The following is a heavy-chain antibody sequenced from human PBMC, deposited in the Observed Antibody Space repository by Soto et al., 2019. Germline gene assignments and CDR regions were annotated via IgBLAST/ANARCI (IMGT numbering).Heavy chain of an antibody. D-gene: IGHD3-22*01. J-gene: IGHJ5*02. CDR3: ARDSDYYDSSGYWFDP. Sequence: GASVKVSCKASGYTFTSYGISWVRQAPGQGLEWMGWISAYNGNTNYAQKLQGRVTMTTDTSTSTAYMELRSLRSDDTAVYYCARDSDYYDSSGYWFDPWGQGTLVTVSS. V-gene: IGHV1-18*01. CDR2: ISAYNGNT. CDR1: GYTFTSYG.